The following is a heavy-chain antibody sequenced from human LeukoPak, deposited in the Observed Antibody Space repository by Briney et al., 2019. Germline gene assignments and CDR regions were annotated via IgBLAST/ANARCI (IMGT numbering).Heavy chain of an antibody. J-gene: IGHJ4*02. CDR3: AKFYDILTGYFDY. V-gene: IGHV3-23*01. CDR2: ISGSGGST. CDR1: GFTFNSYV. D-gene: IGHD3-9*01. Sequence: GGSLRLSCSASGFTFNSYVMHWVRQAPGKGLEWVSVISGSGGSTYYADSVKGRFTISRDNSKNTLYLQMNSLRAEDTAVYYCAKFYDILTGYFDYWGQGTLVTVSS.